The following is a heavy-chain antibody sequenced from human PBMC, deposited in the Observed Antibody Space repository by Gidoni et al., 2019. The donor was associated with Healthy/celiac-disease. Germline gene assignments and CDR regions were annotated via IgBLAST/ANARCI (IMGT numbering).Heavy chain of an antibody. V-gene: IGHV1-2*02. D-gene: IGHD2-2*01. CDR3: ASTLGYCSSTSCSKSHGMDV. CDR1: GYTFTGYY. CDR2: INPNSGGT. J-gene: IGHJ6*02. Sequence: QVQLVQSGAEVKKPGASVTVSCKASGYTFTGYYMHWVRQAPGQGLEWMGWINPNSGGTNYAQKFQGRVTMTRDTAISTAYMELSRLRSDDTAVYYCASTLGYCSSTSCSKSHGMDVWGQGTTVTVSS.